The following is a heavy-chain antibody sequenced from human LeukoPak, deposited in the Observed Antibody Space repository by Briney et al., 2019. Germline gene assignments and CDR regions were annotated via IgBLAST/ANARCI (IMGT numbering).Heavy chain of an antibody. J-gene: IGHJ6*02. D-gene: IGHD3-3*01. CDR3: ASLFRFWGMDV. Sequence: SETLSLTCTVSGASINSGGYYWRWIRQHPGKGLEWIGYIYYSGSTYYTPSLKSRVTISVDTSKNQFSLKLSSVTAADTAVYYCASLFRFWGMDVWGQGTTVTVSS. CDR1: GASINSGGYY. V-gene: IGHV4-31*03. CDR2: IYYSGST.